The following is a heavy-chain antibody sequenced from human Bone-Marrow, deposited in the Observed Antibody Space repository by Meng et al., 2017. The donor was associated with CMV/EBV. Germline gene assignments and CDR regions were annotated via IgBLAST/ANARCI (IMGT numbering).Heavy chain of an antibody. CDR1: RFPFSSYD. V-gene: IGHV3-30*18. Sequence: AASRFPFSSYDMHWVRQAPGKELWWVALISYDGVNNSYADSVKGRFTISRDNSKNTLFLQMNSRGVEDTAVYYCAKGARDTGQHITYWGQGTLVTVSS. CDR2: ISYDGVNN. CDR3: AKGARDTGQHITY. J-gene: IGHJ4*02. D-gene: IGHD5-18*01.